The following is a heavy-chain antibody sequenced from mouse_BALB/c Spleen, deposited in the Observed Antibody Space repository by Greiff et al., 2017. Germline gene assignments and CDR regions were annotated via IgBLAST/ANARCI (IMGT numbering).Heavy chain of an antibody. CDR1: GFTFSNYW. Sequence: EVKLVESGGGLVQPGGSMKLSCVASGFTFSNYWMNWVRQSPEKGLEWVAEIRLKSNNYATHYAESVKGRFTISREDSKSSVNLHMNNLRAEATGIYYCRLERFAYWGQGTLVTVSA. J-gene: IGHJ3*01. CDR3: RLERFAY. CDR2: IRLKSNNYAT. V-gene: IGHV6-6*02.